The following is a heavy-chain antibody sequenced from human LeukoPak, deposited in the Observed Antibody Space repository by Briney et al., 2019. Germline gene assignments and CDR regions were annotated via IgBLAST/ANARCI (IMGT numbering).Heavy chain of an antibody. CDR1: GFTFSSYA. Sequence: PGRSLRLSCAASGFTFSSYAMHWVRQAPGKGLEWVAVISYDGSNKYYADSVKGRFTISRDNSKNTLYLQMNSLRAEDTAVYYCARSPIVGATNYFDCWGQGTLVTVSS. CDR3: ARSPIVGATNYFDC. J-gene: IGHJ4*02. D-gene: IGHD1-26*01. V-gene: IGHV3-30*04. CDR2: ISYDGSNK.